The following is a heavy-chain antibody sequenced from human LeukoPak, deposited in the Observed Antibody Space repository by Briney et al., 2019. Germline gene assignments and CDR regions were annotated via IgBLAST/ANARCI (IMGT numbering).Heavy chain of an antibody. CDR3: ARVGGVPAARYNYYYYMDV. CDR2: IYTSRST. D-gene: IGHD2-2*01. J-gene: IGHJ6*03. V-gene: IGHV4-4*07. Sequence: PSETLSLTCTVSGGSISSYYWSWIRQPAGKGLEWIGRIYTSRSTNYNPSLKSRVTMSVDTSKNQFSLKLSSVTAADTAVYYCARVGGVPAARYNYYYYMDVWGKGTTVTVSS. CDR1: GGSISSYY.